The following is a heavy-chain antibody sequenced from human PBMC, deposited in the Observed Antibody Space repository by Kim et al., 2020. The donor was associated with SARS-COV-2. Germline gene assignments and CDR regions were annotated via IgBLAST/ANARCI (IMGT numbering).Heavy chain of an antibody. CDR3: ASYGGLGVRGVTHLWYFDL. Sequence: SVKVSCKASGGTFSSYAISWVRQAPGQGLEWMGGIIPIFGTANYAQKFQGRVTITADESTSTAYMELSSLRSEDTAVYYCASYGGLGVRGVTHLWYFDLWGRGTLVTVSS. J-gene: IGHJ2*01. D-gene: IGHD3-10*01. CDR1: GGTFSSYA. CDR2: IIPIFGTA. V-gene: IGHV1-69*13.